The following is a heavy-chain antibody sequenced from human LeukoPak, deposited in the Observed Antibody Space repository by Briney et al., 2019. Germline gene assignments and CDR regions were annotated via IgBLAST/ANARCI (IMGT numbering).Heavy chain of an antibody. CDR1: GGSISSGSYY. CDR2: HYSCWST. CDR3: ARVRAYCGCDCYGPFDY. D-gene: IGHD2-21*01. V-gene: IGHV4-61*02. Sequence: SETLSLTCTVSGGSISSGSYYWRWIRQPAGKGLEWFWSHYSCWSTNYNPSLKSRVTISVDTSKNQFSKKLSLETAADTAVYYCARVRAYCGCDCYGPFDYWGQGTLVTVSS. J-gene: IGHJ4*02.